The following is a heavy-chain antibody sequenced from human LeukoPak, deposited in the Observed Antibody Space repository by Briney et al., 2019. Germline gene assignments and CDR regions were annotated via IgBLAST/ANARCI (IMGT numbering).Heavy chain of an antibody. Sequence: PGGSLRLSCAASGFTFSSYSINWVRQAPGKGLEWVSYISSSSSTIYYADSVKGRFTISRDNSNNTMYLQMSSLRAEDSAVYYCARYSAYHYAMDVWGQGTTVTVSS. CDR1: GFTFSSYS. J-gene: IGHJ6*02. CDR3: ARYSAYHYAMDV. D-gene: IGHD2-21*01. CDR2: ISSSSSTI. V-gene: IGHV3-48*01.